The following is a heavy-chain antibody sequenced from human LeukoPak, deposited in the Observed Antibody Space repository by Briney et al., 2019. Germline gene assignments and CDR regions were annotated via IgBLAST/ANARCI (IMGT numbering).Heavy chain of an antibody. CDR3: ARDQYSSGWPDY. CDR1: GGSISSGSYY. D-gene: IGHD6-19*01. J-gene: IGHJ4*02. V-gene: IGHV4-61*02. CDR2: IYTSGST. Sequence: PSETLSLTCTVSGGSISSGSYYWSWIRQPAGKGLEWIGRIYTSGSTNYNPSLKSRVTISVDTSKNQFSLKLSSVTAADTAVYYCARDQYSSGWPDYWGQGTLVTVSS.